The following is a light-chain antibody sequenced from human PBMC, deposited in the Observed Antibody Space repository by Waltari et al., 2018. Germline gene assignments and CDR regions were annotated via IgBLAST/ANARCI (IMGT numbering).Light chain of an antibody. CDR3: QNHERLPAV. J-gene: IGKJ1*01. Sequence: IVLTQSPGTLSLSPWERATLSCRASQSISRYLAWYQHKPGQAPRLLIYAASSRATGIPDRFSGSGSGTDFSLTISRLEPEDFAVYFCQNHERLPAVFGQGTKVEIK. CDR1: QSISRY. V-gene: IGKV3-20*01. CDR2: AAS.